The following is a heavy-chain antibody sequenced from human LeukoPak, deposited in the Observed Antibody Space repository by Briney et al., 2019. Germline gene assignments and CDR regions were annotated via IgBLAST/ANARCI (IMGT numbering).Heavy chain of an antibody. D-gene: IGHD3-10*01. Sequence: GGSLRLSCAASGFTFSSYDMHWVRQATGKGLEWVSASGTAGDTYYPGSVKGRFTISRENAKNSLYLQMNSLRAGDTAVYYCERGPYYYGSGSYYNYFDYSGQGTLVTVSS. J-gene: IGHJ4*02. CDR1: GFTFSSYD. V-gene: IGHV3-13*04. CDR3: ERGPYYYGSGSYYNYFDY. CDR2: SGTAGDT.